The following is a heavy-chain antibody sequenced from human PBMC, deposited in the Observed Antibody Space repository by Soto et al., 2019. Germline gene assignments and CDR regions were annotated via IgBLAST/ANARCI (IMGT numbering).Heavy chain of an antibody. V-gene: IGHV4-4*07. D-gene: IGHD5-18*01. CDR3: AREGSYCAYNFAHGIQLWSFDF. CDR1: GGSINTFY. CDR2: IFSSGST. J-gene: IGHJ4*02. Sequence: KASETLSLTCTVSGGSINTFYWSWVRQPAGKGLEWIGRIFSSGSTSFNPSLESRVAMSVDTSKNHFSLNLSSVTAADMAVYYCAREGSYCAYNFAHGIQLWSFDFWGQGALVTVSS.